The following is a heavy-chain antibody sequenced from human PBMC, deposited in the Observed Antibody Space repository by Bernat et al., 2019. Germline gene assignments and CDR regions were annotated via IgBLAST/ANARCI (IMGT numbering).Heavy chain of an antibody. V-gene: IGHV1-69*08. J-gene: IGHJ3*02. Sequence: QVQLVQSGAEVKKPGSSVKVSCKASGGTFSSYTISWVRQAPGQGLEWMGMIIPILGIANYAQKFQGRVTITADKSTSTAYMELSSLRSEDTAVYDCARDIPLGSGLQSDAFDIWGQGRMVTVSS. CDR2: IIPILGIA. CDR1: GGTFSSYT. CDR3: ARDIPLGSGLQSDAFDI. D-gene: IGHD3-3*01.